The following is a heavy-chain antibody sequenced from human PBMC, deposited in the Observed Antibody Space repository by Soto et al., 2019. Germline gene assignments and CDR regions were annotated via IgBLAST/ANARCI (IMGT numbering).Heavy chain of an antibody. Sequence: GSLLLPCSAAGFAFSTYAMTWVRQAPGKGLEWVSVISGSGGSSYYAASVKGRFTISRDNSKNTLFLQMNGLRAEDTAVYYCAKVTKRAAAGRYEYYKYGMDVWGQGTTVTVSS. CDR1: GFAFSTYA. J-gene: IGHJ6*02. D-gene: IGHD6-13*01. CDR2: ISGSGGSS. CDR3: AKVTKRAAAGRYEYYKYGMDV. V-gene: IGHV3-23*01.